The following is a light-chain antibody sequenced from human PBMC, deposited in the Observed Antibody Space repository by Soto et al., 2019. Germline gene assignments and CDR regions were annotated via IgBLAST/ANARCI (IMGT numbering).Light chain of an antibody. CDR1: QSVTSY. J-gene: IGKJ1*01. CDR2: GAS. V-gene: IGKV3-20*01. Sequence: IVMRQSPDTLAVSAGERATLSCRASQSVTSYLAWYQQKPGQAPRLLIYGASSRATGIPDRFSGSGSGTDFALTISSLEPEDFAVYYCQQYGSSPQTFGQGTKVDIK. CDR3: QQYGSSPQT.